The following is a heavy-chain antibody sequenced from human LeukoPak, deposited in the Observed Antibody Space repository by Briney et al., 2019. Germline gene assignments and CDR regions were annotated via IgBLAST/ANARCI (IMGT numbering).Heavy chain of an antibody. V-gene: IGHV3-20*04. CDR2: INWNADST. Sequence: GGSLRLSCAASGFTFDDYGMSWVRQAPGKGLEWVSGINWNADSTGYADSVKGRFTISRDNAKNSLYLQMNSLRAEDTALYYCARGGYYDNSGASDYWGQGTLVTVSS. J-gene: IGHJ4*02. D-gene: IGHD3-22*01. CDR3: ARGGYYDNSGASDY. CDR1: GFTFDDYG.